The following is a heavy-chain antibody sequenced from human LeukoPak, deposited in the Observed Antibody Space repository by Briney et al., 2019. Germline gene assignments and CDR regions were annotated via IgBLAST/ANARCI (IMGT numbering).Heavy chain of an antibody. D-gene: IGHD5-18*01. Sequence: PSETLSLTCTVSGVPISSSSYCWGWIRRPPGKGLEWNVCLYYSGSTNYNPSLKSRVTISVETSKNQFSLKMSSVTAADTAVYYCARGSGYSYGYYFDYWGQGTLVTVSS. V-gene: IGHV4-39*07. CDR1: GVPISSSSYC. CDR2: LYYSGST. J-gene: IGHJ4*02. CDR3: ARGSGYSYGYYFDY.